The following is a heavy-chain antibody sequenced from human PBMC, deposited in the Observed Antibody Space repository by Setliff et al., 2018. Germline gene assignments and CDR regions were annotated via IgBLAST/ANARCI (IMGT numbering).Heavy chain of an antibody. Sequence: GASVKVSCKASGGFSTHAISWVRQVPGQGLEWMGGIIPILGTTDYAQNFQGRVTITTDESTSTAYMELSSLRSEDTAVYYCARGGNPPYDAFDIWGQGTMVTVSS. CDR1: GGFSTHA. V-gene: IGHV1-69*05. J-gene: IGHJ3*02. CDR3: ARGGNPPYDAFDI. CDR2: IIPILGTT. D-gene: IGHD2-15*01.